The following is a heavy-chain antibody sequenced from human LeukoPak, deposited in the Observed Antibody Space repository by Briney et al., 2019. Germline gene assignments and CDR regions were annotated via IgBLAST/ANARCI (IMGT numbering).Heavy chain of an antibody. V-gene: IGHV3-33*06. J-gene: IGHJ4*02. Sequence: GGSLRLSCGASGFTFSSYVMHWVRQAPGRGVEWVAVISYDGTTKYYADSVKGGFTISRDNSKNTLSLQMNSLRAEDTALYYCAKRGRTWDLEYWGQGTLVTVSS. CDR3: AKRGRTWDLEY. CDR1: GFTFSSYV. D-gene: IGHD3-16*01. CDR2: ISYDGTTK.